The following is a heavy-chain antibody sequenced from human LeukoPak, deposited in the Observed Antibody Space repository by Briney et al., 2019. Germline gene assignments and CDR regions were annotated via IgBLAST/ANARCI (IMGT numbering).Heavy chain of an antibody. D-gene: IGHD6-13*01. CDR3: ARDLLQQQLGTAYFDY. J-gene: IGHJ4*02. Sequence: SESLSLTCTVSGGSISSGANYWSWIRQHPGKGLEYIGYIYHIGSTYYNPSLKSRVTISADTSKNQFSLKLTSVTAADTAVYYCARDLLQQQLGTAYFDYWGQGTLVTVSS. CDR2: IYHIGST. V-gene: IGHV4-31*03. CDR1: GGSISSGANY.